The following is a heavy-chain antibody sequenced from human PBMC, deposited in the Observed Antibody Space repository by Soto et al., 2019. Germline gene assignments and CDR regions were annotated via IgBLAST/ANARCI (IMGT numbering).Heavy chain of an antibody. CDR2: ISGSGGST. Sequence: AGGSLRLSCAASGYTFSSCAMNWVRKAPGKGLEWVSAISGSGGSTYYADSVKGRFTISRDNSKNQFPLKLSSVTAADTAVYYCAAYRGVDIVPGADRGGVTFDIWGQGTMVTVSS. D-gene: IGHD2-2*03. V-gene: IGHV3-23*01. J-gene: IGHJ3*02. CDR1: GYTFSSCA. CDR3: AAYRGVDIVPGADRGGVTFDI.